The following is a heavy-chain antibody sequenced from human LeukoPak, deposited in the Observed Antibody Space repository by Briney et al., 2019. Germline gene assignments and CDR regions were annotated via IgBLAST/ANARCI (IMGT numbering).Heavy chain of an antibody. J-gene: IGHJ4*02. CDR1: GFTFSGYA. D-gene: IGHD2-2*01. CDR2: ISGSGGST. V-gene: IGHV3-23*01. CDR3: AKDLAQYQLLSLFDY. Sequence: GGSLRLSCAASGFTFSGYAMSWVRQAPGKGLEWVSAISGSGGSTYYADSVKGRFTISRDNSKNTLYLQMNSLRAEDTAVYYCAKDLAQYQLLSLFDYWGQGTLVTVSS.